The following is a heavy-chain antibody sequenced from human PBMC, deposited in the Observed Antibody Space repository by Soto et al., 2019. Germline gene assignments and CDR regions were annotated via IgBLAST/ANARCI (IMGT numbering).Heavy chain of an antibody. D-gene: IGHD6-19*01. CDR2: ISAYNGNT. Sequence: QVQLVQSGAEVKKPGASVKVSCKASGYTFTSYGISWVRQAPGQGLEWMGWISAYNGNTNYAQKLQGRVTMATDTSTSTAYRELRSLRSDDTAVYYCARDRSDEYSSGWYFDYWGQGTLVTVSS. J-gene: IGHJ4*02. CDR3: ARDRSDEYSSGWYFDY. V-gene: IGHV1-18*04. CDR1: GYTFTSYG.